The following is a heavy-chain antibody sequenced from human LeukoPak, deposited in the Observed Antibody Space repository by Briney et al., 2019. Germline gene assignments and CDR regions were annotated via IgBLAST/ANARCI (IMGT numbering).Heavy chain of an antibody. D-gene: IGHD2-15*01. CDR1: GFTFSSYA. CDR2: ISGSGGST. CDR3: AKTPRPGGSWRTFDY. V-gene: IGHV3-23*01. J-gene: IGHJ4*02. Sequence: GGSLRLSCAASGFTFSSYAMSWVRQAPGKGLEWVSAISGSGGSTYYADSVKGRFTISRDNSKNTLYLQMNSLRAEDTAVYYCAKTPRPGGSWRTFDYWGQGTLVTVSS.